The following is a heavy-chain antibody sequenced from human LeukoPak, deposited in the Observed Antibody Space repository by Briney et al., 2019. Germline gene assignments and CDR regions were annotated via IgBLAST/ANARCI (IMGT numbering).Heavy chain of an antibody. CDR3: ARASGYYDSSGYFWFDP. Sequence: SVKVSCKASGGTFSSYAISWVRQAPGQGLEWMGGIIPIFGTANYAQKFQGRVTITTDESTSTAYMELSSLRSEDTAVYYCARASGYYDSSGYFWFDPWGQGTLVTVSS. CDR1: GGTFSSYA. D-gene: IGHD3-22*01. CDR2: IIPIFGTA. V-gene: IGHV1-69*05. J-gene: IGHJ5*02.